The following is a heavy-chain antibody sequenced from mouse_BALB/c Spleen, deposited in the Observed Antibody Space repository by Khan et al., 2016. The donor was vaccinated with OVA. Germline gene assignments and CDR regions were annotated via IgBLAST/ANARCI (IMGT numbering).Heavy chain of an antibody. D-gene: IGHD2-14*01. J-gene: IGHJ3*01. Sequence: QVQLQQSGAELARPGASVKMSCKASGYTFTSYTIHWIKERPGQGLEWIGNINPSNGYTNYNQKFKDKATLTTDKSSTTAYLHLSSLTSDDSAVYNCVRDGAYHRNDGWFAYWGQGTLVTVSA. CDR2: INPSNGYT. CDR3: VRDGAYHRNDGWFAY. V-gene: IGHV1-4*01. CDR1: GYTFTSYT.